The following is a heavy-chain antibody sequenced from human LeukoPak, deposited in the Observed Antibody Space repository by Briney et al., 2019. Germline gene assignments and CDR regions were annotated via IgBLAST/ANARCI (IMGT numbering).Heavy chain of an antibody. CDR1: GYTFTSNY. CDR3: ARPRSMRSSWYGKFEH. CDR2: ISPSGGST. J-gene: IGHJ4*02. V-gene: IGHV1-46*01. D-gene: IGHD6-13*01. Sequence: GASVKVSCKAFGYTFTSNYMHWVRQAPGQGPEWMGVISPSGGSTTYAQKFQGRVTLTRDMSTSTDYLELSSLRSEDTAVYYCARPRSMRSSWYGKFEHWGQGTLVTVPP.